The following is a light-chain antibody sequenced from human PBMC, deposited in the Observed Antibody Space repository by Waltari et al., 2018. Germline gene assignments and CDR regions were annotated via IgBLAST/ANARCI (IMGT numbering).Light chain of an antibody. V-gene: IGLV2-14*01. Sequence: QSALTQPASVSGSPGQSITIPCTGTSSTVGYSNLFSWYQQFPGKVPIVLISEVKIRPSGVSNRFSASKSGNTASLTISGLQSEDEADYYCAAHTSRGTWVFGGGTKVTVL. J-gene: IGLJ3*02. CDR1: SSTVGYSNL. CDR3: AAHTSRGTWV. CDR2: EVK.